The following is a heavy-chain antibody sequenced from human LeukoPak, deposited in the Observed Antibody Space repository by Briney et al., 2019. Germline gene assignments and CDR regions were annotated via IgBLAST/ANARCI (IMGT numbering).Heavy chain of an antibody. CDR3: ARDSPGHLLDY. CDR2: IYYSGST. Sequence: SETLSLTCTVSGGSISSSSYYWGWIRQPPGKGLEWIGYIYYSGSTYYNPSLKSRITISVDTSKNQFSLKLSSVTAADTAVYYCARDSPGHLLDYWGQGTLVTVSS. V-gene: IGHV4-31*03. CDR1: GGSISSSSYY. J-gene: IGHJ4*02.